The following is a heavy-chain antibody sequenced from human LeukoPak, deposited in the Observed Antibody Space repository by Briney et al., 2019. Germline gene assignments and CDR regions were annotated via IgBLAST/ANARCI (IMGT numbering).Heavy chain of an antibody. V-gene: IGHV1-3*01. CDR2: INAGNGNT. Sequence: ASVKVSCKASGGTFSSYAISWVRQAPGQRLEWMGWINAGNGNTKYSQKFQGRVTITRDTSASTAYMELSSLRSEDTAVYYCARAGGIAAANNWFDPWGQGTLVTVSS. CDR1: GGTFSSYA. J-gene: IGHJ5*02. CDR3: ARAGGIAAANNWFDP. D-gene: IGHD6-13*01.